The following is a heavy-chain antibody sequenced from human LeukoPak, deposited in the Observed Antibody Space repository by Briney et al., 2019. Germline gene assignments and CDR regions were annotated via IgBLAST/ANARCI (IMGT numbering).Heavy chain of an antibody. CDR3: AGVTWEVPPYAFDI. Sequence: PSETLSLTCAVYGGSFSGYYWSWIRQPPGKGLEWIGEINHSGSTNYNPSLKSRVTISVDTSKNQFSLKLSSVTAADTAVYYCAGVTWEVPPYAFDIWGQGTMVTVSS. V-gene: IGHV4-34*01. CDR1: GGSFSGYY. J-gene: IGHJ3*02. CDR2: INHSGST. D-gene: IGHD1-26*01.